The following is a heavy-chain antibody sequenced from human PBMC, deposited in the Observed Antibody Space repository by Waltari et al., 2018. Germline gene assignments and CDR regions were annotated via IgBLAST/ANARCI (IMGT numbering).Heavy chain of an antibody. V-gene: IGHV3-7*01. CDR1: GLSFSNYW. CDR2: IKQDGSEK. Sequence: EVQLVESGGGLAQPGGSLRLSCAASGLSFSNYWMTWVRQASGKGPEWVVKIKQDGSEKYYMDAGKGRFTISRDNAKNSLYRQMNNRRVEDTAVYYCTRGGRDSSWYWRDWGQGTLVTVSS. J-gene: IGHJ4*02. D-gene: IGHD6-13*01. CDR3: TRGGRDSSWYWRD.